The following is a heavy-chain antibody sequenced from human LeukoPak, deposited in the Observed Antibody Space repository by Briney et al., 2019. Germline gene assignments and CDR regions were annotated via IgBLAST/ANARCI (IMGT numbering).Heavy chain of an antibody. J-gene: IGHJ4*02. Sequence: GGSLRLSCAASGFTFSDHYMSWIRQAPGKGLEWISYISTSGSTIFYADSVKGRFTISRDNAKNSLYLQMNSLRAEDTAVYYCARDRGAARPNDYWGQGTLVTVSS. V-gene: IGHV3-11*04. CDR3: ARDRGAARPNDY. D-gene: IGHD6-6*01. CDR2: ISTSGSTI. CDR1: GFTFSDHY.